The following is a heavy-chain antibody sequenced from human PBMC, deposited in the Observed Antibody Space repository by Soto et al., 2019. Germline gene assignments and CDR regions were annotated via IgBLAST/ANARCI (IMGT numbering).Heavy chain of an antibody. CDR2: IIPIFGTA. D-gene: IGHD3-9*01. V-gene: IGHV1-69*13. Sequence: SVKVSCKASGGTFSSYAISWVRQAPGQGLEWMGGIIPIFGTANYAQKFQGRVTITADESTSTAYMELSSLRSEDTAVYYCARVTHYDILTGYYIPHFDYWGQGTLVTVSS. CDR1: GGTFSSYA. CDR3: ARVTHYDILTGYYIPHFDY. J-gene: IGHJ4*02.